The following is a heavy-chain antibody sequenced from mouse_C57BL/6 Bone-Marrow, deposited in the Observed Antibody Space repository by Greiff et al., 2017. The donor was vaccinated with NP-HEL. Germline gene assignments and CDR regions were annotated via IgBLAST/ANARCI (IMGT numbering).Heavy chain of an antibody. D-gene: IGHD2-4*01. V-gene: IGHV1-81*01. J-gene: IGHJ3*01. Sequence: QVQLQQSGAELARPGASVKLSCKASGYTFTSYGISWVKQRTGQGLEWIGEIYPGSGNTYYNEKFKGKATLTADKSSSTAYMELRSLTSEDSAVYFCARTDGNYDYFSWFAYWGQGTLVTVSA. CDR2: IYPGSGNT. CDR1: GYTFTSYG. CDR3: ARTDGNYDYFSWFAY.